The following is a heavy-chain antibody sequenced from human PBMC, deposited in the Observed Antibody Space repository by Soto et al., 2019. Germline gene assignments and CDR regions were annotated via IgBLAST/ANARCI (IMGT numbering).Heavy chain of an antibody. CDR3: ARGPIASRGVWFDP. V-gene: IGHV4-34*01. D-gene: IGHD6-13*01. J-gene: IGHJ5*02. CDR1: GGSFSGYY. CDR2: INHSGST. Sequence: SETLSLTCAVYGGSFSGYYWSWIRQPPGKGLEWIGEINHSGSTNYNPSLKSRVTISVDTSKNQFSLKLSSVTAADTAVYYCARGPIASRGVWFDPWGQGTLVTVSS.